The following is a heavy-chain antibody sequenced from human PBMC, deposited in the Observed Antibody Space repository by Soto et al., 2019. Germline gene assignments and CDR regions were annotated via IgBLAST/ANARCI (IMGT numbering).Heavy chain of an antibody. J-gene: IGHJ3*02. CDR1: GFTLSNYG. CDR2: ILYDGSNK. Sequence: GGSSRLFCAASGFTLSNYGMHWARQAPGKGLEWVAAILYDGSNKYYADSVKGRFTISRDNSKNTLYLQMNSLRAEDTAVYYCARYIVVVTATYAFDIWGQGTMVTVSS. V-gene: IGHV3-33*01. CDR3: ARYIVVVTATYAFDI. D-gene: IGHD2-21*02.